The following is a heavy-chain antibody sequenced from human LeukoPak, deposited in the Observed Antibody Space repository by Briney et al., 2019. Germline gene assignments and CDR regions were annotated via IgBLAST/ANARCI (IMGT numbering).Heavy chain of an antibody. J-gene: IGHJ6*04. CDR3: ARTTVTTKGAMDV. CDR2: ISYDGSKK. V-gene: IGHV3-33*05. CDR1: GFTFSTYG. Sequence: GGSLRLSCVASGFTFSTYGMHWVRQAPGKGLEWVAFISYDGSKKYYADSVKGRFTISRDNSKNTLHLQMNSLRAEDTAVYYCARTTVTTKGAMDVWGKGTTATVSS. D-gene: IGHD4-17*01.